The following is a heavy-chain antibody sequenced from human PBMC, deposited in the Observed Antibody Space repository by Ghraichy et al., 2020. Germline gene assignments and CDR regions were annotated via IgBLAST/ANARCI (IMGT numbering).Heavy chain of an antibody. CDR3: ARDHGYSYGSMYYFDY. D-gene: IGHD5-18*01. CDR1: GYTFTGYY. CDR2: INPNSGGT. Sequence: ASVKVSCKASGYTFTGYYIHWVRQAPGQGLEWMGWINPNSGGTNYAQTFQGWVTMTRDTSISTAYMELSRLRSDDTAVYYCARDHGYSYGSMYYFDYWGQGTLVTVSS. J-gene: IGHJ4*02. V-gene: IGHV1-2*04.